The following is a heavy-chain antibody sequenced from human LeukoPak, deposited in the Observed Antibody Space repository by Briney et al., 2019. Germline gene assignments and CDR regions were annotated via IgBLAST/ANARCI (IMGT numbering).Heavy chain of an antibody. D-gene: IGHD3-22*01. J-gene: IGHJ4*02. CDR1: GFTFSTFA. CDR3: ARDGVYYDSSGLDY. CDR2: IFPSGGEI. Sequence: GGSLRLSCAASGFTFSTFAMIWVRQPPGKGLEWVSSIFPSGGEIHYADSVRGRFTISRDNSKSTLSLQMNSLRAEDTAVYYCARDGVYYDSSGLDYWGQGTLVTVSS. V-gene: IGHV3-23*01.